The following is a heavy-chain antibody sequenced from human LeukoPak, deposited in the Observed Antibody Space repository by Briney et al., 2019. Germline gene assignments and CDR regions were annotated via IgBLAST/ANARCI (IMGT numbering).Heavy chain of an antibody. J-gene: IGHJ4*02. D-gene: IGHD3-10*01. CDR2: ISSSGSTI. CDR3: ASEPQNYYGSGV. Sequence: GSLRLSCAASGFTFSSYEMNWVRQAPGKGLEWVSYISSSGSTIYYADPVKGRFTISRDNAKNSLYLQMNSLRAEDTAVYYCASEPQNYYGSGVWGQGTLVTVSS. CDR1: GFTFSSYE. V-gene: IGHV3-48*03.